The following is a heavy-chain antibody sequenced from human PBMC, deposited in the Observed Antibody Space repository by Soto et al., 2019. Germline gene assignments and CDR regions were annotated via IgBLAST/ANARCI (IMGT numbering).Heavy chain of an antibody. CDR2: INHSGST. D-gene: IGHD4-17*01. CDR3: AIQPMTTELDY. V-gene: IGHV4-34*01. J-gene: IGHJ4*02. CDR1: GGSFSGYY. Sequence: QVQLQQWGAGLLKPSETLSLTCAVYGGSFSGYYWSWIRQPPGKGLEWIGEINHSGSTNYNPSLKSRVTISVDTSKNQFSLKLSSVTAADTAVYYCAIQPMTTELDYWGQGTLVTVSS.